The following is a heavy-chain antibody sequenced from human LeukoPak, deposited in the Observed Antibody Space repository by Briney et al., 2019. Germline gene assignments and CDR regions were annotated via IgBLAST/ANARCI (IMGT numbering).Heavy chain of an antibody. CDR1: GGSISSYY. V-gene: IGHV4-59*12. D-gene: IGHD6-13*01. Sequence: PSETLSLTCTVSGGSISSYYWSWIRQPPGKGLEWIGYIYCSGSTNYNPSLKSRVTMSVDTSKNQFSLKLSSVTAADTAVYYCAAAGNLDYWGQGTLVTVSS. CDR2: IYCSGST. J-gene: IGHJ4*02. CDR3: AAAGNLDY.